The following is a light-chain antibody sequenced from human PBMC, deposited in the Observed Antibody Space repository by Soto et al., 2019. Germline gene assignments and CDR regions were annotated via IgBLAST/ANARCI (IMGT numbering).Light chain of an antibody. CDR3: SSYTSSSTLV. V-gene: IGLV2-14*01. CDR2: EVS. CDR1: SSDVGGYNY. J-gene: IGLJ2*01. Sequence: QSALTQPASVSGSRGQSITISCTGTSSDVGGYNYVSRYQQHPGKAPKLMIYEVSNRPSGVSNRFSGSKSGNTASLTISGLQAEDEADYYCSSYTSSSTLVFGGGTKLTVL.